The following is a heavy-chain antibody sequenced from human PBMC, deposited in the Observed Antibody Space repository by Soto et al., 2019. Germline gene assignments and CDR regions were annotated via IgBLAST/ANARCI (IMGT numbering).Heavy chain of an antibody. D-gene: IGHD4-17*01. CDR2: VSHTGRT. CDR3: ARATAYDYRDYYFDS. V-gene: IGHV4-30-2*01. CDR1: GGSISSGADA. Sequence: PSDSLYLACAVSGGSISSGADAWSWIRQPPGKGLEWIGFVSHTGRTSYNPSLKSRLTISLDRSKNQFSLKLSSVTAADTAVYYCARATAYDYRDYYFDSWGQGTLVTVSS. J-gene: IGHJ4*02.